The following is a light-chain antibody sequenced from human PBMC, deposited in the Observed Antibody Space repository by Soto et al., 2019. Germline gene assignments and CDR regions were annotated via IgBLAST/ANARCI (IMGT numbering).Light chain of an antibody. J-gene: IGKJ2*01. V-gene: IGKV3-11*01. CDR1: QGVSSY. CDR2: DAS. CDR3: QERSNWPPLYT. Sequence: EIVLTQSPATLSLSPGARATLSCRASQGVSSYLAWYQQKPGQAPRLLIYDASNRATGIPARFSGSGSGTDFTLTISSLEPEDFAVYYCQERSNWPPLYTFGQGTKLEIK.